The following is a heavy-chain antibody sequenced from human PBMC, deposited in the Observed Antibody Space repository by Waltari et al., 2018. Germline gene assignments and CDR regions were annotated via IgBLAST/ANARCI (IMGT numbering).Heavy chain of an antibody. J-gene: IGHJ4*02. Sequence: EVQLVESGGGLVPPGGSLRLSCAASGFPFSSYWMRWVRQAPGKGLEWVANIKKDGSEKYYVDSVKGRFTISRDNAKNSLYLQMNSLRAEDTAVYYCAGGPTGDFDYWGQGTLVTVSS. V-gene: IGHV3-7*04. D-gene: IGHD4-17*01. CDR3: AGGPTGDFDY. CDR1: GFPFSSYW. CDR2: IKKDGSEK.